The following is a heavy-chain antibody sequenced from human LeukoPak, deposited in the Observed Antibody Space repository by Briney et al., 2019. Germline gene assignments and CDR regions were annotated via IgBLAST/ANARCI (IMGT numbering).Heavy chain of an antibody. CDR1: GFTFSSYA. Sequence: GSLRLSCAASGFTFSSYAMNWVRQAPGKGLEWVSVISSSGGTTYYSDSVKGRIIISRDNSKNTLYLQMNSLRAEDTAVYYCAKAGIAVPATPEYCGQGTQVTVSS. CDR3: AKAGIAVPATPEY. CDR2: ISSSGGTT. J-gene: IGHJ4*02. V-gene: IGHV3-23*01. D-gene: IGHD6-19*01.